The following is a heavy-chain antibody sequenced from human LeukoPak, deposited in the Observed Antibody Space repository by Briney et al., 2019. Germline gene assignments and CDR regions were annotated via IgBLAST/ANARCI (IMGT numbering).Heavy chain of an antibody. Sequence: PSETLSLTCTVSGGSISSNSYYWSWVRQPAGKGLEWIGRIYTSGNTNYNPSLKGRVTISVDTSKNQFSLKLSSVTAADTAVYYCARDGVGMGSGSSVDYWGQGTLITVSS. CDR2: IYTSGNT. V-gene: IGHV4-61*02. CDR3: ARDGVGMGSGSSVDY. CDR1: GGSISSNSYY. D-gene: IGHD3-10*01. J-gene: IGHJ4*02.